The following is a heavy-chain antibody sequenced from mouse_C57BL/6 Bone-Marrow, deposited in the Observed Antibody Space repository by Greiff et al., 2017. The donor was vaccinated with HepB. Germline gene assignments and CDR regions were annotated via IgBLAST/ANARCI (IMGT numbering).Heavy chain of an antibody. CDR3: ARDLTWPYFDY. J-gene: IGHJ2*01. D-gene: IGHD4-1*01. CDR1: GYTFTSYW. CDR2: IDPSDSYT. V-gene: IGHV1-69*01. Sequence: VQLQQSGAELVMPGASVKLSCKASGYTFTSYWMHWVKQRPGQGLEWIGEIDPSDSYTNYNQKFKGKSTLTVDKSSSTAYMQLSSLTSEDSAVYYCARDLTWPYFDYWGQGTTLTVSS.